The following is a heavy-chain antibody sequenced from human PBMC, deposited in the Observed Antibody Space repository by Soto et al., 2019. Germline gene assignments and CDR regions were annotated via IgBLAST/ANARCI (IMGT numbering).Heavy chain of an antibody. J-gene: IGHJ5*02. V-gene: IGHV4-61*01. CDR1: GGSVSSGSYY. Sequence: SETLSLTCTVSGGSVSSGSYYWSWIRQPPGKGLEWIGYIYYSGSTNYNPSLKSRVTISVDTSKNQFSLKLSSVTAADTAVYYCARDGYQRSTVTTLGWFDPWGQGTLVTVSS. D-gene: IGHD4-17*01. CDR2: IYYSGST. CDR3: ARDGYQRSTVTTLGWFDP.